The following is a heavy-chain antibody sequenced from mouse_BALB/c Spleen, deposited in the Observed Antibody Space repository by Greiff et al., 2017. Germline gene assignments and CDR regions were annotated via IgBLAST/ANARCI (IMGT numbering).Heavy chain of an antibody. V-gene: IGHV1-82*01. CDR1: GYAFSSSW. CDR2: IYPGDGDT. D-gene: IGHD2-14*01. J-gene: IGHJ4*01. Sequence: QVQLQQSGPELVKPGASVKISCKASGYAFSSSWMNWVKQRPGQGLERIGRIYPGDGDTNYNGKFKGKATLTADKSSSTAYMQLSSLTSVDSAVYFCARNRWEVRREYYYAMDYWGQGTSVTVSS. CDR3: ARNRWEVRREYYYAMDY.